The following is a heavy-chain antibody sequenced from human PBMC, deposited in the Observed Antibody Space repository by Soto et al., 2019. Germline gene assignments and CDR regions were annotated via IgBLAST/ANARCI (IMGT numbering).Heavy chain of an antibody. V-gene: IGHV3-30-3*01. J-gene: IGHJ4*02. CDR3: ARDPGYCSSTSCYEYSSGWYTFDY. Sequence: GGSLRLSCAASGFTFSSYAMHWVRQAPGKGLEWVAVISYDGSNKYYADSVKGRFTISRDNSKNTLYLQMNSLRAEDTAVYYCARDPGYCSSTSCYEYSSGWYTFDYWGQGTLVTVSS. CDR1: GFTFSSYA. D-gene: IGHD2-2*01. CDR2: ISYDGSNK.